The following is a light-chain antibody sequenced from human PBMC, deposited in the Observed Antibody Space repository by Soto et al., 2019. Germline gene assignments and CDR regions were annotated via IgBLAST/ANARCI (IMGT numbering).Light chain of an antibody. CDR1: SSNIGSNT. J-gene: IGLJ2*01. V-gene: IGLV1-44*01. CDR3: AAWDDSLNAL. Sequence: QSVLTQPRSASGSPGQRVTISCSGSSSNIGSNTVNWYQQLPGTAPKLLIYSNNQRPSGVPDRFSGSKSGTSAALAISGLQSEDEADYYCAAWDDSLNALFGGGTKLTVL. CDR2: SNN.